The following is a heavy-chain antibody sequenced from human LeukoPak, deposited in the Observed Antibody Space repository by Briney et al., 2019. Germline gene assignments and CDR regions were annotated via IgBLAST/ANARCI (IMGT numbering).Heavy chain of an antibody. CDR3: AKNLYDILTGYSY. CDR1: GFTFSDHY. D-gene: IGHD3-9*01. Sequence: QSGGSLRLSCAASGFTFSDHYMDWVRQAPGKGLEWVSAISGSGGSTYYADSVKGRFTISRDNSKNTLYLQMNSLRAEDTAVYYCAKNLYDILTGYSYWGQGTLVTVSS. V-gene: IGHV3-23*01. CDR2: ISGSGGST. J-gene: IGHJ4*02.